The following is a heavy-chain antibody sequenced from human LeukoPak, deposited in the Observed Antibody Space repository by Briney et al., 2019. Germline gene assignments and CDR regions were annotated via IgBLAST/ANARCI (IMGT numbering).Heavy chain of an antibody. CDR2: ITGSGGST. CDR1: GFTFCSYD. J-gene: IGHJ4*02. Sequence: GGSLRLSCAASGFTFCSYDMSWVRQAPGSGLEWVSGITGSGGSTYYADSVKGRFTVSRDNSKTTLYLQMNSLRAEDTAVYYCARGGAKRFENWGQGTLVTVSS. V-gene: IGHV3-23*01. CDR3: ARGGAKRFEN. D-gene: IGHD1-26*01.